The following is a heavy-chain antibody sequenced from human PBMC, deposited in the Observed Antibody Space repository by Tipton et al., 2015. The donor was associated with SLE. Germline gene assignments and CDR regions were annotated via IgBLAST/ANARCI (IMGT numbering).Heavy chain of an antibody. V-gene: IGHV3-48*01. Sequence: SLRLSCVASGFTFSSYSMNWVRQAPGKGLEWLSYISDSSSTIYYADSVKGRFTISRDSAKNSVFLQINSLRPEDTAVYYCARTWIQMWLLDYWGQGTLVTVSS. CDR3: ARTWIQMWLLDY. CDR2: ISDSSSTI. J-gene: IGHJ4*02. CDR1: GFTFSSYS. D-gene: IGHD5-18*01.